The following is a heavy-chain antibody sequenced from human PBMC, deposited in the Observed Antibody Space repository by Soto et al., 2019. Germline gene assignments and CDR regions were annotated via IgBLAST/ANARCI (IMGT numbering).Heavy chain of an antibody. V-gene: IGHV4-30-4*01. Sequence: KPSETLSLTCTVSGGSIRSGDYYWSWIRQPPGKGLGWIGYIYYSGTTYYNPSLKSRVSISIDTPQNQFSLKLSSVTAADAAVYYCCRGYYDSSGHYVGSPIFDYWGQGTPVTVSS. CDR2: IYYSGTT. CDR1: GGSIRSGDYY. J-gene: IGHJ4*02. CDR3: CRGYYDSSGHYVGSPIFDY. D-gene: IGHD3-22*01.